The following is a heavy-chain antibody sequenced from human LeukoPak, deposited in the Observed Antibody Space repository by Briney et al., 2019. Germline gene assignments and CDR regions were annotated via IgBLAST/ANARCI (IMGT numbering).Heavy chain of an antibody. D-gene: IGHD6-13*01. Sequence: SQTLSLTCAISGDSVSSTRAAWNWIRQSPSRGLEWLGRTYHRSKWYNDYAVSVKSRITINPDTSKNQFSLKLSSVTAADTAVYYCARVYYSSSYDYWYFDLWGRGTLVTVSS. CDR1: GDSVSSTRAA. V-gene: IGHV6-1*01. CDR2: TYHRSKWYN. CDR3: ARVYYSSSYDYWYFDL. J-gene: IGHJ2*01.